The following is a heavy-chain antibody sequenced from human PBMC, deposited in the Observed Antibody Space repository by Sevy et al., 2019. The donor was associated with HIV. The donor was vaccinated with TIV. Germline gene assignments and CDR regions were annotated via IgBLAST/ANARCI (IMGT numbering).Heavy chain of an antibody. CDR2: INHSGST. CDR3: ATHCSSTSCYTGFDY. D-gene: IGHD2-2*02. J-gene: IGHJ4*02. Sequence: SQTLSLTCAVYGGSFSGYYWSWIRQPPGKGLEWSGEINHSGSTNYNPSLKSRVTISLDTSKNQFSLKLSSVTAADTAVYYCATHCSSTSCYTGFDYWGQGTLVTVSS. CDR1: GGSFSGYY. V-gene: IGHV4-34*01.